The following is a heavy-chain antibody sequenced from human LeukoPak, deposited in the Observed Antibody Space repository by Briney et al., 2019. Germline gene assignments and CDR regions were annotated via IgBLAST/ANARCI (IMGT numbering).Heavy chain of an antibody. V-gene: IGHV3-23*01. CDR1: GLTFSSFA. Sequence: GGSLRLSCAASGLTFSSFAMRWVRQAPGKGLEWVPSVSGSGGATYYADSEKGRFTISRDNSKNTLFLQMSSLRVEDTAIYYCAKEGTYYDSSGYYTHWGQGTLVAVSS. CDR3: AKEGTYYDSSGYYTH. CDR2: VSGSGGAT. D-gene: IGHD3-22*01. J-gene: IGHJ4*02.